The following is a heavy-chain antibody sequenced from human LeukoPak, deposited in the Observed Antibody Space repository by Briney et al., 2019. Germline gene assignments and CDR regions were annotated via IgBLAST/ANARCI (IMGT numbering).Heavy chain of an antibody. CDR3: ARGPITMIVVANYWEYFQH. CDR2: INPNSGGT. CDR1: GYTFTGYY. D-gene: IGHD3-22*01. Sequence: ASVKVSCKASGYTFTGYYMHWVRQAPGQGLEWMGWINPNSGGTNYAQKFQGRVTMTRDTSISTAYIELSRLRSDDTAVYYCARGPITMIVVANYWEYFQHWGQGTLVTVSS. V-gene: IGHV1-2*02. J-gene: IGHJ1*01.